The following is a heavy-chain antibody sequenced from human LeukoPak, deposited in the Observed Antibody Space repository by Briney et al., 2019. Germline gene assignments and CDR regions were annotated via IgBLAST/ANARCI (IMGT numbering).Heavy chain of an antibody. CDR3: ARGYRDTAMFLDY. CDR2: ISGGNII. V-gene: IGHV3-48*03. D-gene: IGHD5-18*01. Sequence: GGSLRLSCAASGFFFGSYEMNWVRQPPGKGLEWISCISGGNIIHQSDSVKGLFTISRDNGKNSVYLQMDSLRAEDSAIYYCARGYRDTAMFLDYWGQGILVTVSS. J-gene: IGHJ4*02. CDR1: GFFFGSYE.